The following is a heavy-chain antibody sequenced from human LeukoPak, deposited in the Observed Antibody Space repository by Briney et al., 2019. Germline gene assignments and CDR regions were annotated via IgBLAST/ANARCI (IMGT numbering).Heavy chain of an antibody. CDR2: IYYSGST. Sequence: SETLSLTCTVSGGSISSYYWSWIRQPPGKGLEWIGYIYYSGSTNYNPSLKSRVTISVDTSKNQFSLKLSSVTAADTAVYYCARGYCGGDCRDWYFDLWGRGTLVTVSS. V-gene: IGHV4-59*01. CDR3: ARGYCGGDCRDWYFDL. D-gene: IGHD2-21*02. J-gene: IGHJ2*01. CDR1: GGSISSYY.